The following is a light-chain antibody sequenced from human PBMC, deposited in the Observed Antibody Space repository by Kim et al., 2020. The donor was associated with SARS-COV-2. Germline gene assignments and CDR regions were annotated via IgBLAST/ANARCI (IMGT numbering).Light chain of an antibody. V-gene: IGLV2-8*01. CDR3: SSYADNNNYV. CDR2: EVS. J-gene: IGLJ1*01. CDR1: PSDVATYNY. Sequence: GLSVTLSLPGTPSDVATYNYVSWYQQHPGKAPKLLISEVSKRPSGVPDRFSGSKSGNTASLTVSGLQAEDEADYYCSSYADNNNYVFGSGTKVTVL.